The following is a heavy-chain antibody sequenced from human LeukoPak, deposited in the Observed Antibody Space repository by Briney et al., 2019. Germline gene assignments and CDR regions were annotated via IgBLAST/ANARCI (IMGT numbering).Heavy chain of an antibody. CDR1: GGPISSYY. D-gene: IGHD3-10*01. Sequence: WETVSLLCSVSGGPISSYYWRWMRQPPGKGLEWIGYTYNSGSSSYSPSFESRVTISTDTPRNQFFLRLTSVTAADTAVYYCAGYYGSGQWDNWGQGTLVTVSS. CDR3: AGYYGSGQWDN. V-gene: IGHV4-59*12. J-gene: IGHJ4*02. CDR2: TYNSGSS.